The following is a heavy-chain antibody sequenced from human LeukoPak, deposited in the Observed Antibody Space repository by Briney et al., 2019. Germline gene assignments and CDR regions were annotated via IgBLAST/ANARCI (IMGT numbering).Heavy chain of an antibody. V-gene: IGHV4-38-2*02. CDR2: IFHTGST. CDR1: GDSISSGNY. D-gene: IGHD1-20*01. Sequence: SETLSLTCTVSGDSISSGNYWGWIRQPPGKGLEWIGSIFHTGSTYFNLSLKSRVTISVDTSKNQFSLRLSSVTAADTAVYYCARRARPWVRGGTNWNDYFDYWGQGTLVTVSS. J-gene: IGHJ4*02. CDR3: ARRARPWVRGGTNWNDYFDY.